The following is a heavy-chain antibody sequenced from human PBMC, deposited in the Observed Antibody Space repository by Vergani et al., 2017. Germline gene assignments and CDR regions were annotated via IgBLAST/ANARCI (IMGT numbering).Heavy chain of an antibody. Sequence: EVQLLESGGGLVNPGGCLTLSCVASGFSLSTYTFNWVRQAPGGGLEWVSGLTASGSGISYADSVRGRFTISRDNSKNTLFLQMDSLRAEDTAVYYCAKSGWLQHFGAHYFDSWGQGILVTVSS. CDR1: GFSLSTYT. J-gene: IGHJ4*02. D-gene: IGHD5-24*01. CDR2: LTASGSGI. V-gene: IGHV3-23*01. CDR3: AKSGWLQHFGAHYFDS.